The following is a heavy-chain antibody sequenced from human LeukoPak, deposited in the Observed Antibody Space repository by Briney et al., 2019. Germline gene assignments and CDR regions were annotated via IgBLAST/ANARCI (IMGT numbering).Heavy chain of an antibody. CDR2: ISGSGGST. CDR3: AKDLYGGSVYWYFGL. Sequence: GGSLRLSCAASGFIFSSYAMSWVRQGPGKGLEWVSRISGSGGSTYYADSVKGRFTISRDNSKNTMYLQTNSLRAEDTAVYYCAKDLYGGSVYWYFGLWGRGTLVTVSS. CDR1: GFIFSSYA. V-gene: IGHV3-23*01. D-gene: IGHD4-23*01. J-gene: IGHJ2*01.